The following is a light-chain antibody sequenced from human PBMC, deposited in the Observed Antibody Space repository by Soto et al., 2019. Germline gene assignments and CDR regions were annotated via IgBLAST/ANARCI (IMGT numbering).Light chain of an antibody. V-gene: IGKV3-20*01. CDR1: QSVTSNY. CDR2: GAS. J-gene: IGKJ1*01. Sequence: EIVLTQSPGTLSSSPGERATLSCRASQSVTSNYLAWYQQKPGQAPRVLIYGASNRATGIPDRFSGSGSGTDFTLTISRLEPEDFAVYYCQQYGSSPTFGQGTKV. CDR3: QQYGSSPT.